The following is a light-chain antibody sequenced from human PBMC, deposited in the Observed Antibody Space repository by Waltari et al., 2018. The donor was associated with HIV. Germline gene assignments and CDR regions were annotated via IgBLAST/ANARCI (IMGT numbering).Light chain of an antibody. Sequence: QLVLTQSPSASASLGASVKLTCTLSSGHTNYAIAWHQQPPEKGPRYLMTLKRDGSHSKGDGIPDRFSGSSSGAERYLIISSLQSEDEADYYCQTWGTGIQVFGGGTKVTVL. J-gene: IGLJ3*02. CDR3: QTWGTGIQV. V-gene: IGLV4-69*02. CDR1: SGHTNYA. CDR2: LKRDGSH.